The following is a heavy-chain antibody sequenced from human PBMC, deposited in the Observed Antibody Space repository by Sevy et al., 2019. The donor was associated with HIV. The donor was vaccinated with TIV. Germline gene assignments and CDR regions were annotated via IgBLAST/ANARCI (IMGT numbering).Heavy chain of an antibody. D-gene: IGHD2-8*01. J-gene: IGHJ6*01. CDR1: GFSLTTSD. Sequence: GGSLRLSCAASGFSLTTSDMHWVRQAPGKGLEWVAYVRNEGSNKYYADSVRDRFTISRDSPKNTLYLQMNSLRDEDTAIYYCARGRKTTEEWLEELDYCYGLDIWGQGTTVTVSS. V-gene: IGHV3-30*02. CDR2: VRNEGSNK. CDR3: ARGRKTTEEWLEELDYCYGLDI.